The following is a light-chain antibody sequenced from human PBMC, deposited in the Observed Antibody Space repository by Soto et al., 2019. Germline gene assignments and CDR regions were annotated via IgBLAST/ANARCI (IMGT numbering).Light chain of an antibody. CDR3: SSYTSSSTLYV. V-gene: IGLV2-14*01. CDR2: DVS. Sequence: QSVLTQPASVSGSPGQSIPISCTGTSSDVGGYNYVSWYQQHPGKAPTLMIYDVSNRPSGVSNRFSGSKSGNTASLTISGLQAEDEADYYCSSYTSSSTLYVFGTGTKVTVL. CDR1: SSDVGGYNY. J-gene: IGLJ1*01.